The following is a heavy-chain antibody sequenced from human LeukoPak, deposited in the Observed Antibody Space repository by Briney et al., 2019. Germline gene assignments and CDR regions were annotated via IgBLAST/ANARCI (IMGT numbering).Heavy chain of an antibody. CDR1: GGSISSYY. CDR3: ARHGLGAFDY. V-gene: IGHV4-59*08. J-gene: IGHJ4*02. D-gene: IGHD3-22*01. Sequence: PSETLSLTCTVSGGSISSYYWSWIRQPPGKGLEWIGYIYYSGSTNYNPSLKSRVTISVDTSKNQFSLKLSSLTAADTAVYYCARHGLGAFDYWGQGTLVTVSS. CDR2: IYYSGST.